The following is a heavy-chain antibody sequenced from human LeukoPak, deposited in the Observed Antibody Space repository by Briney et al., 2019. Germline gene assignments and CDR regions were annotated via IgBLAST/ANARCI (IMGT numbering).Heavy chain of an antibody. D-gene: IGHD3-3*01. CDR3: AGLGYDFWSGYYTAYYCMDV. Sequence: SEPLSLTCAVYGGSFSGYYWNWIRQPPGKGLEGIGDINQSGSTNYHPSLKSRVTISLDTSKNLFSLKLSSVTAADSAVYYCAGLGYDFWSGYYTAYYCMDVWGQGTTVTVSS. V-gene: IGHV4-34*01. J-gene: IGHJ6*02. CDR2: INQSGST. CDR1: GGSFSGYY.